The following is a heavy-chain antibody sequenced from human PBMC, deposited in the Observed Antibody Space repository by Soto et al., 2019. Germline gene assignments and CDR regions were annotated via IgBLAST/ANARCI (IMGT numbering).Heavy chain of an antibody. CDR3: ARDFRIVVGATIDYYYGMDV. J-gene: IGHJ6*02. D-gene: IGHD1-26*01. CDR2: IYYSGST. Sequence: PSETLSLTCTVSGGSISSPHYYWSWIRQPPGKGLEWIGYIYYSGSTYYNPSLKSRVTISVDTSKNQFSLKLSSVTAADTAVYYCARDFRIVVGATIDYYYGMDVWGQGTTVTVSS. V-gene: IGHV4-30-4*01. CDR1: GGSISSPHYY.